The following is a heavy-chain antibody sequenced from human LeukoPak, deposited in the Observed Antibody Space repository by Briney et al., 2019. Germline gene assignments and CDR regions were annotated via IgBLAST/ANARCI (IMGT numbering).Heavy chain of an antibody. CDR2: ISYDGSTK. CDR3: ARDSYDSSGYYLVYYYYYMDA. J-gene: IGHJ6*03. Sequence: SGGSLRLSCAASGFTLSGYAMHWVRQAPGKGLEWVAVISYDGSTKYYADSVKGRFTISRDNSKNTLYLQMNSLRAEDTAVYYCARDSYDSSGYYLVYYYYYMDAWGKGTTVTVSS. CDR1: GFTLSGYA. D-gene: IGHD3-22*01. V-gene: IGHV3-30*01.